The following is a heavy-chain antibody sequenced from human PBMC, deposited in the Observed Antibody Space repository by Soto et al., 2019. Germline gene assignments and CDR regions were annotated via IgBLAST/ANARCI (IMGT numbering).Heavy chain of an antibody. CDR3: ARDGTGWTGGDH. V-gene: IGHV3-33*01. CDR1: GFTFSDYD. D-gene: IGHD6-19*01. J-gene: IGHJ4*02. CDR2: LWRDGSKV. Sequence: QAGGSLRLSCAASGFTFSDYDMHWVRQAPGKRLEWVAVLWRDGSKVYYADSVKGRFTIPRDNSKNTLYLEMNSLRVEDTAVYYCARDGTGWTGGDHWGQGTLVTVSS.